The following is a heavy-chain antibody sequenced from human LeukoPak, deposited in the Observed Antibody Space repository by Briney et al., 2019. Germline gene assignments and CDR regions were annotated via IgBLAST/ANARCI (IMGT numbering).Heavy chain of an antibody. D-gene: IGHD6-19*01. J-gene: IGHJ1*01. Sequence: SETLSLTCAVYGGSFSGYYWSWIRQPPGKGLEWIGEINHSGSTNYNPSPKSRVTISVDTSKNQFSLKLSSVTAADTAVYYCARGPLAVAGRRAIKRAEYFQHWGQGTLVTVSS. CDR1: GGSFSGYY. CDR2: INHSGST. V-gene: IGHV4-34*01. CDR3: ARGPLAVAGRRAIKRAEYFQH.